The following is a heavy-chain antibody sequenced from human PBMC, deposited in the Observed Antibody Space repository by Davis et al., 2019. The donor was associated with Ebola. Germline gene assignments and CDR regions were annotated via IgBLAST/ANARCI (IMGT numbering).Heavy chain of an antibody. CDR2: INPHNGNT. J-gene: IGHJ4*02. Sequence: AASVKVSCKASGYTFTNYGITWVRQAPGQGLEWMGWINPHNGNTNYAQNFQGRVTMTTDTSTSTAYMELRSLRSDDTAVYYCARDLFYALGVVGDWGQGTLVTVSS. D-gene: IGHD2-2*01. CDR1: GYTFTNYG. CDR3: ARDLFYALGVVGD. V-gene: IGHV1-18*04.